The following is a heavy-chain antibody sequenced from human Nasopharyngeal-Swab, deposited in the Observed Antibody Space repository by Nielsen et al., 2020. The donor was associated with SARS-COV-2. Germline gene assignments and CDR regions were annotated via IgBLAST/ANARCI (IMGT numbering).Heavy chain of an antibody. Sequence: LSLTCAASGFTVSSNYMSWVRQAPGKGLEWVSVIYSGGSTYYADSVKGRFTISRDNSKNTLYLQMNSLRAEDTAVYYCARDHRGSYYSDYYYGMDVWGQGTTVTVSS. D-gene: IGHD1-26*01. CDR1: GFTVSSNY. CDR3: ARDHRGSYYSDYYYGMDV. CDR2: IYSGGST. V-gene: IGHV3-53*01. J-gene: IGHJ6*02.